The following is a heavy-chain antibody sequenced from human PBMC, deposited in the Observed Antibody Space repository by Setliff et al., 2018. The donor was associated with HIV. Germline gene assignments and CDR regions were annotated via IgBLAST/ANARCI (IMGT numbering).Heavy chain of an antibody. CDR1: GFSLSPNEMC. D-gene: IGHD1-26*01. V-gene: IGHV2-70*12. CDR2: LDWDDNK. J-gene: IGHJ4*02. Sequence: SGPTLVNPTQTLTLTCTFSGFSLSPNEMCVSWIRQPPGKALEWLARLDWDDNKFYSTSLRSRLTITKDTSKDQVVLTMTNMDPVDTATYYCTHRRHRVGLVGATQPYYFDYWGQGTLVTVSS. CDR3: THRRHRVGLVGATQPYYFDY.